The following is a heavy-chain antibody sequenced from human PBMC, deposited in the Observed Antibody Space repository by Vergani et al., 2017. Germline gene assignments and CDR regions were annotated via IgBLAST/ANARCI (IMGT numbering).Heavy chain of an antibody. Sequence: QVQLQESGPGLVKPSETLSLTCTVSGGPISSYYWSWIRQPAGKGLEWIGRIYTSGSTNYNPSLKSRVTMSVDTSKNQFSLKLSSVTAADTAVYYCARDAITIFGVPYPMDVWGKGTTVTVSS. CDR3: ARDAITIFGVPYPMDV. V-gene: IGHV4-4*07. J-gene: IGHJ6*03. CDR2: IYTSGST. CDR1: GGPISSYY. D-gene: IGHD3-3*01.